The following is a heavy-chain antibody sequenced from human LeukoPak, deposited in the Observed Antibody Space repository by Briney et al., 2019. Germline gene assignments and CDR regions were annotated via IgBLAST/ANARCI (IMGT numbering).Heavy chain of an antibody. CDR3: ATGGIAAAGQLDY. D-gene: IGHD6-13*01. V-gene: IGHV1-69*06. J-gene: IGHJ4*02. CDR2: IIPIFGTA. Sequence: ASVKVSCKASGGTFSSYAISWVRQAPGQGLEWMGRIIPIFGTANYAQKFQGRVTITADTSTDTAYMELSSLRSEDTAVYYCATGGIAAAGQLDYWGREPWSPSPQ. CDR1: GGTFSSYA.